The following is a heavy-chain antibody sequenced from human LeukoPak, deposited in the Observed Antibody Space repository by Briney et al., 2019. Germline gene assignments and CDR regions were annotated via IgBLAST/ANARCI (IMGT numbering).Heavy chain of an antibody. CDR2: IYYSGST. J-gene: IGHJ5*02. CDR1: GGSISSYY. Sequence: PSKTLSLTCTVSGGSISSYYWSWIRQPPGKGLEWIGYIYYSGSTNYNPSLKSRVTISVDTSKNQFSLKLSSVTAADAAVYYCARCYYDSSGYYPVGNWFDPWGQGTLVTVSS. D-gene: IGHD3-22*01. CDR3: ARCYYDSSGYYPVGNWFDP. V-gene: IGHV4-59*01.